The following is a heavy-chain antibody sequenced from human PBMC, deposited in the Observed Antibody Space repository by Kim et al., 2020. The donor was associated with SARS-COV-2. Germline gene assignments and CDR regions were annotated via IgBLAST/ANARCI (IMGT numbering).Heavy chain of an antibody. J-gene: IGHJ4*02. Sequence: YADSVKGRFTISRDNAKNSLYLQMNSLRAEDTALYYCAKARRDGYEFFDYWGQGTLVTVSS. CDR3: AKARRDGYEFFDY. V-gene: IGHV3-9*01. D-gene: IGHD5-12*01.